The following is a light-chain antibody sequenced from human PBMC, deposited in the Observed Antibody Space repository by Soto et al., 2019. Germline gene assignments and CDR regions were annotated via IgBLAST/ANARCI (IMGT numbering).Light chain of an antibody. J-gene: IGKJ4*01. Sequence: EIVMTQSPATLSVSPGDRATLSCRASQSISSNLAWYQQKPGQAPRLLMFRTSSRATGFPARFSGSGSGTEFNLTISSLQSEDFGVYYCQQYNNGSRATFGGGTKVDTK. CDR2: RTS. CDR1: QSISSN. CDR3: QQYNNGSRAT. V-gene: IGKV3-15*01.